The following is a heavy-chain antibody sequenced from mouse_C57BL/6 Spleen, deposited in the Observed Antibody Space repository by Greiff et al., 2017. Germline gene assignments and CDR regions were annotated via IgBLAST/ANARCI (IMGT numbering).Heavy chain of an antibody. CDR2: IWSGGST. D-gene: IGHD2-4*01. CDR3: ARASLYDYDEGGYFDY. CDR1: GFSLTSYG. V-gene: IGHV2-2*01. Sequence: QVQLKESGPGLVQPSQSLSITCTVSGFSLTSYGVHWVRQSPGKGLEWLGVIWSGGSTDYNAAFISRLSISKDNSKSQVFFKMNSLQADDTAIYYCARASLYDYDEGGYFDYWGQGTTLTVSS. J-gene: IGHJ2*01.